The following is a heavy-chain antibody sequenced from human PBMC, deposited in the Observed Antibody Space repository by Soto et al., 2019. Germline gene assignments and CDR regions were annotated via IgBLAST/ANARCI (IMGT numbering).Heavy chain of an antibody. CDR1: GFTVSSNY. D-gene: IGHD5-12*01. Sequence: GGSLRLSCAASGFTVSSNYMNWVRQAPGKGLEWVSVIYSGGNTYYADSVKGRFTISRDNSKNTLYLQMNSLRAEDTAVYYCASLGYSGYDFAFDIWGQGTMVTVSS. J-gene: IGHJ3*02. CDR2: IYSGGNT. CDR3: ASLGYSGYDFAFDI. V-gene: IGHV3-53*01.